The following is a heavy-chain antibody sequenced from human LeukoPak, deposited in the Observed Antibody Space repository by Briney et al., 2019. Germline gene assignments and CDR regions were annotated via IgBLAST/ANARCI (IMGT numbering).Heavy chain of an antibody. CDR3: ARPANKSTHRVYFDS. CDR1: GGTFSSYA. J-gene: IGHJ4*02. V-gene: IGHV1-69*01. CDR2: IIPIFDTP. Sequence: SVKVSCKASGGTFSSYAISWVRQAPGQGLEWMGGIIPIFDTPNYAQKFQGRVTITADASTNTVYMDLNSLRSEDTAVYYCARPANKSTHRVYFDSWGQGTLVTVSS. D-gene: IGHD1/OR15-1a*01.